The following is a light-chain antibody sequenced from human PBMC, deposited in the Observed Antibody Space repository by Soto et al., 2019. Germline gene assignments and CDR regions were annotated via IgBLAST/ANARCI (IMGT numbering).Light chain of an antibody. J-gene: IGKJ2*01. CDR1: QSIGSW. Sequence: DIQMTQSPSTLSASVGDRVTITCRASQSIGSWLAWYQQKPGKAPNLLISKASSLESGVPSRISGSGSGTEFPLTISSLQPDDFATYYCQQYNSYPFTFGPGTKLELK. CDR2: KAS. CDR3: QQYNSYPFT. V-gene: IGKV1-5*03.